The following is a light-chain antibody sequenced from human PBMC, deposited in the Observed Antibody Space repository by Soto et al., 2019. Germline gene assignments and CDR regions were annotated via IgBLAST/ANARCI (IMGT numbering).Light chain of an antibody. Sequence: SAMTPPSSVSVSPGQSIAISCSGTSSDVGSYDHVAWYQQFPGKTPKLMIYEVSNRPSGVSSRFSGSKSGNTASLTISGLQAEDEADYYCISYTGSSTSYVFGSGTKVTVL. J-gene: IGLJ1*01. CDR2: EVS. V-gene: IGLV2-14*01. CDR3: ISYTGSSTSYV. CDR1: SSDVGSYDH.